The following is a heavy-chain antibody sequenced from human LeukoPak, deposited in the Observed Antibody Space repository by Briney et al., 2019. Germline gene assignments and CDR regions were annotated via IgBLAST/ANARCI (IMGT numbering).Heavy chain of an antibody. Sequence: SETLSLTCTVSGGSISSGSYYWSWIRQPAGKGLEWIGRIYTSGSTYYNPSLKSRVTISVDTSKNQFSLKLSSVAAADTAVYYCARDSSSWHKDYYFQHWGQGTLVTVSS. J-gene: IGHJ1*01. CDR3: ARDSSSWHKDYYFQH. D-gene: IGHD6-13*01. V-gene: IGHV4-61*02. CDR1: GGSISSGSYY. CDR2: IYTSGST.